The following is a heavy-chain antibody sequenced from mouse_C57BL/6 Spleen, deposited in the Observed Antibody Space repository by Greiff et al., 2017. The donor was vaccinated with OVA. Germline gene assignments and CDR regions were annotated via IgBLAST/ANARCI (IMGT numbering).Heavy chain of an antibody. CDR3: ARPTTEGFAY. J-gene: IGHJ3*01. Sequence: VQLVESGGGLVKPGGSLKLSCAASGFTFSDYGMHWVRQAPEKGLEWVAYISSGSSTIYYADTVKGRFTISRDTAKNTLFLQMTSLRAEDTAMYYCARPTTEGFAYWGQGTLVTVSA. CDR2: ISSGSSTI. D-gene: IGHD1-1*01. V-gene: IGHV5-17*01. CDR1: GFTFSDYG.